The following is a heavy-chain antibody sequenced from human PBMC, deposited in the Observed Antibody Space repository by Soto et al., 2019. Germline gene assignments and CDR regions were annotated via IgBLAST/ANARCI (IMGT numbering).Heavy chain of an antibody. CDR3: ARVRYCSGGSCYPRFDP. D-gene: IGHD2-15*01. CDR1: GGPISSGGYY. J-gene: IGHJ5*02. CDR2: IYYSGST. V-gene: IGHV4-31*03. Sequence: SETLSLTCTVSGGPISSGGYYWSWIRQHPGKGLEWIGYIYYSGSTYYNPSLKSRVTISVDTSKNQFSLKLSSVTAADTAVYYCARVRYCSGGSCYPRFDPWGQGTLVTVSS.